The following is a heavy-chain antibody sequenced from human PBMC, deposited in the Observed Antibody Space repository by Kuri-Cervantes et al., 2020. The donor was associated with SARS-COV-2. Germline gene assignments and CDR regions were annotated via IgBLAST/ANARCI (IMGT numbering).Heavy chain of an antibody. V-gene: IGHV3-30*03. CDR3: ARDRSRITIFGVVTRYGMDV. J-gene: IGHJ6*02. Sequence: LSLTCAASGFTFSSYGMHWVRQAPGKGLEWVALISYDGSIKYYADSVKGRLTISRDNAKNSLYLQMNSLRAEDTAVYYCARDRSRITIFGVVTRYGMDVWGQGTTVTVSS. D-gene: IGHD3-3*01. CDR1: GFTFSSYG. CDR2: ISYDGSIK.